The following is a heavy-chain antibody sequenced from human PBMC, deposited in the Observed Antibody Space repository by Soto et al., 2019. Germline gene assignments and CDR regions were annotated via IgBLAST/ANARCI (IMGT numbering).Heavy chain of an antibody. CDR2: IYTSGST. CDR3: ARVAVAETEVSTTYYCGLEV. J-gene: IGHJ6*02. D-gene: IGHD6-19*01. V-gene: IGHV4-4*07. Sequence: SETLSLTCTVSGGSISSYSWSWIRQPAGKGLEWIGRIYTSGSTNYNPSLKSRVTMSVDTSKNQFSLKLSSVTAADTAVYYCARVAVAETEVSTTYYCGLEVWGQGTTVTVSS. CDR1: GGSISSYS.